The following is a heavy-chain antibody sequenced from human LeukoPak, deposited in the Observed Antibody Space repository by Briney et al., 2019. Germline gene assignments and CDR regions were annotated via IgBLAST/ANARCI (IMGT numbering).Heavy chain of an antibody. CDR1: GFTLSSYS. Sequence: GGSLRLSCAASGFTLSSYSMNWVRQAPGKGLEWVSVIYSGGSTYYADSVKGRFTVSRDNSKNTLYLQMNSLRAEDTAVYYCARGSWGNSYGPPHFDYWGQGTLVTVSS. V-gene: IGHV3-53*01. CDR2: IYSGGST. CDR3: ARGSWGNSYGPPHFDY. J-gene: IGHJ4*02. D-gene: IGHD5-18*01.